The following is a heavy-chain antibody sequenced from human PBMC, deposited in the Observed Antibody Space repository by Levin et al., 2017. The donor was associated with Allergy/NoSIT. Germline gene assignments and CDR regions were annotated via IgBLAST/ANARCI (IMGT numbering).Heavy chain of an antibody. V-gene: IGHV3-53*01. Sequence: GGSLRLSCAASTFTVSRNYMSWVRQAPGKGLEWVSIIYSGDNTYYADSVKGRFTISRDNSKNTLYLQMNSLRAEDTAVYYCASGFGSGSYYAYFNYWGQGTLVTVSS. CDR1: TFTVSRNY. D-gene: IGHD3-10*01. CDR2: IYSGDNT. J-gene: IGHJ4*02. CDR3: ASGFGSGSYYAYFNY.